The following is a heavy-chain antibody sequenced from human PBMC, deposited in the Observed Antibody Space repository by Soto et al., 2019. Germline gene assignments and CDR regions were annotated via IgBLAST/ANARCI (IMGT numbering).Heavy chain of an antibody. CDR1: GGTFSSYR. V-gene: IGHV1-69*13. CDR2: IVPIYRTA. D-gene: IGHD6-13*01. J-gene: IGHJ4*02. CDR3: VRDSGAKLSSS. Sequence: ASVKVSCKASGGTFSSYRINWVRQAPGQGLEWVGGIVPIYRTADYAQKFQGRVTITADESARTSYMELRSLKSQDTAVYYCVRDSGAKLSSSWGRGTLVIVSS.